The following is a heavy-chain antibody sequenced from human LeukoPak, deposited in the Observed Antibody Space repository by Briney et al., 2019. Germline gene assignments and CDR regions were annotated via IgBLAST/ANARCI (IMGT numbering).Heavy chain of an antibody. J-gene: IGHJ4*02. CDR1: GFTFSNYW. CDR2: IKQDGGEK. V-gene: IGHV3-7*01. Sequence: GSLRLSCAASGFTFSNYWMSWVRQAPGKGLEWVANIKQDGGEKYYVDSVKGRFTISRDNAKNSLYLQMNSLRVEDTAVYYCTRESRFRIAAAGPDYWGQGTLVSVSS. CDR3: TRESRFRIAAAGPDY. D-gene: IGHD6-13*01.